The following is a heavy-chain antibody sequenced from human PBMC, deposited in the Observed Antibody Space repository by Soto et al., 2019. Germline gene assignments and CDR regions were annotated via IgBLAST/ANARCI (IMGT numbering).Heavy chain of an antibody. CDR1: GGSISSSIYY. J-gene: IGHJ6*03. V-gene: IGHV4-39*01. Sequence: SETLSLTCTVSGGSISSSIYYWGWIRQPPGKGLEWIGSIYYSGSTYYNPSLKSRVTISVDTSKNQFSLKLSSVTAADTAVYYCAARIAARPDYYYYMDVWGKGTTVTVS. D-gene: IGHD6-6*01. CDR2: IYYSGST. CDR3: AARIAARPDYYYYMDV.